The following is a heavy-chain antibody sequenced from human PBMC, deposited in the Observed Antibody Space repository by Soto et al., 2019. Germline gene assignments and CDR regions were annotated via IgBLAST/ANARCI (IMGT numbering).Heavy chain of an antibody. J-gene: IGHJ6*02. Sequence: QVQLVQSGAEVQKPGASVKVSCKASGYTFTGYYMHWVRQAPGQGLEWMGWINPNSGGTNYAQKFQGRVTMTRDTSISTAYMELSRLRSDDTAVYYCASLLDRERAITIFGVVISEAGMDVWGQGTTVTVSS. V-gene: IGHV1-2*02. CDR1: GYTFTGYY. CDR3: ASLLDRERAITIFGVVISEAGMDV. D-gene: IGHD3-3*01. CDR2: INPNSGGT.